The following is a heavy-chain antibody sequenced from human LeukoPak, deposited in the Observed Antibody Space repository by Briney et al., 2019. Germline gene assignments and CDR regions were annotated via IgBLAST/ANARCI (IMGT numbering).Heavy chain of an antibody. D-gene: IGHD1-7*01. CDR3: AREEGNSDFDY. CDR1: GGSFSGYY. J-gene: IGHJ4*02. CDR2: INHSGST. V-gene: IGHV4-34*01. Sequence: PSETLSLTCAVYGGSFSGYYWSWIRQPPGKGLEWIGEINHSGSTNYNPSLKSRVTISVDTSKNQFSLKLSSATAADTAVYYCAREEGNSDFDYWGQGTLVTVSS.